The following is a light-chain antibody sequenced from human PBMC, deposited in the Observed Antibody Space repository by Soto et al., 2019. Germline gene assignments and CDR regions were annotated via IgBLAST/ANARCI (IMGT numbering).Light chain of an antibody. V-gene: IGKV1-5*01. CDR1: QSISSW. CDR2: DAS. J-gene: IGKJ2*01. Sequence: DLQMTQSPSTLSASVGDRVTITCRARQSISSWLAWYQQKPGKGPKLLIYDASSLESGVPSRFSGSASGTEFTLTISSLQPDDFATYYCQQYNSYLYTFGQGTKLQIK. CDR3: QQYNSYLYT.